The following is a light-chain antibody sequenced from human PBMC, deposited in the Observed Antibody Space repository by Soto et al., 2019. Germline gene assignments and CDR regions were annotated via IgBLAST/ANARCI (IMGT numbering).Light chain of an antibody. V-gene: IGLV2-23*01. J-gene: IGLJ1*01. CDR2: EGS. CDR3: CSYAGSSIYV. CDR1: SSDVGSYNL. Sequence: QSVLTQPASVSGSPGQSITISCTGTSSDVGSYNLVSWYQQYPGKAPKFMIYEGSKRPSGVSNRFSGSKSGNTASLTISGLQAEDEADYYCCSYAGSSIYVFGTGTKLTVL.